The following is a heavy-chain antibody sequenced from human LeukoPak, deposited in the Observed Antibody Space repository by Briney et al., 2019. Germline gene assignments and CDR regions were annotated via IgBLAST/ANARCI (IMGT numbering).Heavy chain of an antibody. Sequence: GGSLRLSCAVSGLTFSSYAMSWVRQAPGKGLEWVSAISGSGGSTYYADSVKGRFTISRDNSKNTLYLQMNSLRAEDTAVYYCARVIPRPYRAEYFPHWGQGTLVTVSS. CDR2: ISGSGGST. J-gene: IGHJ1*01. CDR3: ARVIPRPYRAEYFPH. V-gene: IGHV3-23*01. D-gene: IGHD2/OR15-2a*01. CDR1: GLTFSSYA.